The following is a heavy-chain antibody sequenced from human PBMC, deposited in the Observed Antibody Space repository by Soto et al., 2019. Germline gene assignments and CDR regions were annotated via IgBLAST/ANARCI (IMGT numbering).Heavy chain of an antibody. J-gene: IGHJ4*02. CDR2: ISGSGGST. D-gene: IGHD1-1*01. CDR1: GFTFSSYA. V-gene: IGHV3-23*01. Sequence: EVQLLESGGGLVQPGGSLRLSCAAAGFTFSSYAMSWVRQSPGKGLEWVSAISGSGGSTSYADSVKGRFTITRNNSRNPLDQPMNCLRAEDTAVYYCEKEDLERDYLDSWVQGPLVTVSS. CDR3: EKEDLERDYLDS.